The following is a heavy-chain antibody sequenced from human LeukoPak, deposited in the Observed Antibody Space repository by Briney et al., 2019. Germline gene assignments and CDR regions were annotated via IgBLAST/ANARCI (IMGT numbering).Heavy chain of an antibody. CDR1: GFTFSSNA. V-gene: IGHV3-23*01. D-gene: IGHD2-2*01. CDR3: AKGPVVPVATYFFDY. CDR2: VSGSGTAT. J-gene: IGHJ4*02. Sequence: PGGSLRLSCAASGFTFSSNAMSWDRQAPGKGLEWVSVVSGSGTATYYAASVKGRFSISRDNSKNTLYVQMNSLSPEDTAIYYCAKGPVVPVATYFFDYWGQGTLVIVSS.